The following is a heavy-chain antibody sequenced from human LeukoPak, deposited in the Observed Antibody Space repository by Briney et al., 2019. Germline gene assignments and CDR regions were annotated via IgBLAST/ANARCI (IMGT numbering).Heavy chain of an antibody. J-gene: IGHJ5*02. D-gene: IGHD1-1*01. CDR2: VYYSGLT. V-gene: IGHV4-39*07. Sequence: SETLSLTCTVSGGSINSSNYNWGWIRQPPRRGPEWLASVYYSGLTYYNSSLKSRVSISVDTSKNQFSLKLSSVTAADTAVYYCARDTSEGWFDPWGQGTLVTVSS. CDR3: ARDTSEGWFDP. CDR1: GGSINSSNYN.